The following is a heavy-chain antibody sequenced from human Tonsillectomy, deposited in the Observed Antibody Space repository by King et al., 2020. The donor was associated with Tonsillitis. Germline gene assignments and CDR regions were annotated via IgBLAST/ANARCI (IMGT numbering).Heavy chain of an antibody. Sequence: VQLVQSGAEVRKPGDSVKVSCKASAYTFTSYGISWVRQAPGQGLEWMGWISAYNGNTNYAQKLQGRGTMTTDTSTSTAYMELRSLRSDDTAVYYCARDPLGYYDSSGYMDYWGQGTLVTVSS. CDR3: ARDPLGYYDSSGYMDY. CDR1: AYTFTSYG. CDR2: ISAYNGNT. J-gene: IGHJ4*02. D-gene: IGHD3-22*01. V-gene: IGHV1-18*01.